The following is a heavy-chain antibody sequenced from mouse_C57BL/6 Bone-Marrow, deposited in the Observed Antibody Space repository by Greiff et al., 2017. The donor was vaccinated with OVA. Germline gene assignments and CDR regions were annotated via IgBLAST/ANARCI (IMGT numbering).Heavy chain of an antibody. Sequence: QVQLQQPGAELVKPGASVKMSCKASGYTFTSYWITWVKQRPGQGLEWIGDIYPGSGSTNYNEKFKSKATLPVDTSSSTAYMQLSSLTSEDSAVYYCAREEGYYGSSYIYYFDYWGQGTTLTVSS. CDR1: GYTFTSYW. CDR3: AREEGYYGSSYIYYFDY. J-gene: IGHJ2*01. CDR2: IYPGSGST. V-gene: IGHV1-55*01. D-gene: IGHD1-1*01.